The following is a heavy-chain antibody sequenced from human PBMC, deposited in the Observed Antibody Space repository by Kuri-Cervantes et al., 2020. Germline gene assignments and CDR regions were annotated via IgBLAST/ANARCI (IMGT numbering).Heavy chain of an antibody. CDR1: GFTFTSSA. Sequence: SVKVSCKASGFTFTSSAVQWVRQARGQRLEWIGWIVVGSGNTNYAQKFQERVTITRDMSTSTAYMELSSLTSEDTAVYYCARRNRGSTLRAWFDPWGQGALVTVSS. J-gene: IGHJ5*02. V-gene: IGHV1-58*01. D-gene: IGHD2/OR15-2a*01. CDR2: IVVGSGNT. CDR3: ARRNRGSTLRAWFDP.